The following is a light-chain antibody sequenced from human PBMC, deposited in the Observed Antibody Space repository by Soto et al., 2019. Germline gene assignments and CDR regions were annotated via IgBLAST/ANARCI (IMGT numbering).Light chain of an antibody. CDR3: QQYGSSPWT. CDR2: GAS. J-gene: IGKJ1*01. V-gene: IGKV3-20*01. CDR1: QTVTSGY. Sequence: EILLTQSPATLSLSPGERAALSCGASQTVTSGYLAWYQQKPGQAPRLLIYGASSRATGIPDRFSGSGSGTDFTLTISRLEPEDFAVYYCQQYGSSPWTFGLGTKVDIK.